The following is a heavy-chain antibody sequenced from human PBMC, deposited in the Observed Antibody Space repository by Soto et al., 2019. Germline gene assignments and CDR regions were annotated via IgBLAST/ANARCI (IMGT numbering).Heavy chain of an antibody. Sequence: GGSLRLSCAASGFTFSSYGMHWVRQAPGKGLEWVAVIWYDGSNKYYADSVKGRFTISRDNSKNTLYLQMNSLRAEDTAVYYCAKSMYSSFVFDYWGQGTLVTVSS. J-gene: IGHJ4*02. CDR1: GFTFSSYG. CDR3: AKSMYSSFVFDY. D-gene: IGHD6-6*01. CDR2: IWYDGSNK. V-gene: IGHV3-30*02.